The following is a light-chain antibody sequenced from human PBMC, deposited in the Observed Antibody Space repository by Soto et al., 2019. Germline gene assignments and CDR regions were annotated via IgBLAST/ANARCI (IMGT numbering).Light chain of an antibody. V-gene: IGKV3-11*01. CDR1: QSIXGF. CDR3: QQYLTTPKT. Sequence: DIGLTQCPATLSLSTGERATLLCRASQSIXGFLAWDQQRPGQAPRILXYEASNRPTGIPASLSGSGSATDFTRPISRLEPDDGVGYYWQQYLTTPKTFGQGTKVDIK. CDR2: EAS. J-gene: IGKJ1*01.